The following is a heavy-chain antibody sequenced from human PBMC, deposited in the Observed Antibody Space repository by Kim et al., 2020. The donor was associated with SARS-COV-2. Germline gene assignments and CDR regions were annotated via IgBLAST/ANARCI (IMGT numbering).Heavy chain of an antibody. V-gene: IGHV5-10-1*01. J-gene: IGHJ6*02. D-gene: IGHD4-17*01. CDR3: ARQMRSYGDGNGMDV. Sequence: PSFQGHVTISADKSISTAYLQWSSLKASDTAMYYCARQMRSYGDGNGMDVWGQGTTVTVSS.